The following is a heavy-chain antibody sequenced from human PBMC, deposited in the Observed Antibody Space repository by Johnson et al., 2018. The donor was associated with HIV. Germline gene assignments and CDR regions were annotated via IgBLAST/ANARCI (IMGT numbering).Heavy chain of an antibody. CDR1: GFTFSSYW. J-gene: IGHJ3*02. Sequence: EVQLVESGGGLVQPGGSLRLSCAASGFTFSSYWMSWVRQAPGKGLEWEANIKQDGSEKNYMDSVKGRFTISRDNSKNTLYLQMNSLRAEDTAVYYCARDPYSSGGNAFDIWGQGTMVTVSS. V-gene: IGHV3-7*03. CDR3: ARDPYSSGGNAFDI. D-gene: IGHD6-19*01. CDR2: IKQDGSEK.